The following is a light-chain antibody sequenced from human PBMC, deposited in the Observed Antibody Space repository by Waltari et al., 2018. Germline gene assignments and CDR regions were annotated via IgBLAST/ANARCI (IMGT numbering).Light chain of an antibody. V-gene: IGKV1-39*01. CDR3: QQSYSAPRT. Sequence: DIQMTQSPSSLSASVGDRVTITCRASQSIAGRVNWYQQEPGRAPKLLIHAASTLQSGVPPRFSGSGSGTDFTLTISSLQPEDFSTYYSQQSYSAPRTFGQGTKLDIK. CDR2: AAS. J-gene: IGKJ2*01. CDR1: QSIAGR.